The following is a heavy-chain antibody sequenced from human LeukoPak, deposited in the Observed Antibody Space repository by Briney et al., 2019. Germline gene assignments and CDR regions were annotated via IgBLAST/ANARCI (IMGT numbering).Heavy chain of an antibody. J-gene: IGHJ4*02. V-gene: IGHV3-74*01. CDR1: GFTFSSYW. D-gene: IGHD4-23*01. CDR3: ARDRDYGGYSNFDY. Sequence: GGSLRLSCAASGFTFSSYWMHWVRHAQGKGLVWVSRIKSDGSSTSYADSVKGRFTISRDNAKNTLYLQMNSLRAEDTAVYYCARDRDYGGYSNFDYWGQGTLVTVSS. CDR2: IKSDGSST.